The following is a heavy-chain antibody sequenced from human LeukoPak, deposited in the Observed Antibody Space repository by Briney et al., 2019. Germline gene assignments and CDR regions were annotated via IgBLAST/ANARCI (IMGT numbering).Heavy chain of an antibody. D-gene: IGHD6-19*01. V-gene: IGHV3-30*04. Sequence: GRSLRLSCAASGFTCSSYAMHWVRQAPGRGLEWVAVISYDGSNKSYADSVKGRFTISRDNSKNTLYLQMNSLRAEDTAVYYCARESVAGVVLLDYWGQGTLVTVSS. CDR1: GFTCSSYA. CDR3: ARESVAGVVLLDY. CDR2: ISYDGSNK. J-gene: IGHJ4*02.